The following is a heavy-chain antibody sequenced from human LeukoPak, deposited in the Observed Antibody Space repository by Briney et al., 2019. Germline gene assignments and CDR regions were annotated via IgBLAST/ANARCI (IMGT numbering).Heavy chain of an antibody. J-gene: IGHJ4*02. D-gene: IGHD1-14*01. CDR3: ARDYGGNFDY. V-gene: IGHV4-59*01. CDR1: GGSISSYY. CDR2: IYYSGST. Sequence: PSETLSLTCTVSGGSISSYYWSWVRQPPGKGLEWIAYIYYSGSTNYNPSLKSRVTISVDTSKNQFSLKLSPVTAADTAVYYCARDYGGNFDYWGQGTLVTVSS.